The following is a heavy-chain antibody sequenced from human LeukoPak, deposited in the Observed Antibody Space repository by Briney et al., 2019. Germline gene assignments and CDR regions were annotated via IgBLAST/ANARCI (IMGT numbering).Heavy chain of an antibody. CDR1: GGSISSNNYY. Sequence: SETLSLTCTVSGGSISSNNYYWGWIRQPPGKGLEWIGSIYHSGSTYYNPSLKSRVTIFVDTSKNQFSLKLSSVTAADTAVYYCGRLTGTADYWGQGTLVTVSS. V-gene: IGHV4-39*01. CDR2: IYHSGST. CDR3: GRLTGTADY. J-gene: IGHJ4*02. D-gene: IGHD1-7*01.